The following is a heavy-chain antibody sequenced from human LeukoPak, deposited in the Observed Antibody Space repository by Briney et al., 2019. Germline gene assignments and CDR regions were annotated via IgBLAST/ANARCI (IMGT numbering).Heavy chain of an antibody. D-gene: IGHD4-17*01. CDR1: GFTFSSYS. CDR3: ARSVSYGWYFDL. CDR2: ISSSSSYI. Sequence: GGSLRLSCAASGFTFSSYSMNWVRQAPGKGLEWVSSISSSSSYIYYADSVKGRFTISRDNAKNSLYLQMNSLRAEDTAVYYCARSVSYGWYFDLWGRGTLVTVSS. J-gene: IGHJ2*01. V-gene: IGHV3-21*01.